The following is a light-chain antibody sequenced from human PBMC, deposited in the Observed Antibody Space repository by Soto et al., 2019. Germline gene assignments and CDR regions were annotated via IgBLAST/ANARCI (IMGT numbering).Light chain of an antibody. CDR2: DVS. Sequence: QSALTQPASVSGSRGQSIAISCTGTSRNVGGYNYVSWYQQHPGKAPKLMIYDVSKRPSGVPDRFSGSKSGNTASLTISGLQAEDEADYYCCSYAGSYPYVFGTGTKVTVL. V-gene: IGLV2-11*01. CDR1: SRNVGGYNY. J-gene: IGLJ1*01. CDR3: CSYAGSYPYV.